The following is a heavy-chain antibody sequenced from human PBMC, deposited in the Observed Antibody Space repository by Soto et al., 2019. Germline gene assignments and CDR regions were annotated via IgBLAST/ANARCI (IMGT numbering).Heavy chain of an antibody. CDR3: ARHNGPLYVGYYDDMDV. CDR1: GGSISSSSFY. D-gene: IGHD3-16*01. CDR2: IYYSGYT. J-gene: IGHJ6*02. Sequence: SETLSHTGTVSGGSISSSSFYWGWIRQPPGKGLEWIVSIYYSGYTSYNPSLKSEVTISVDTSKIQFSLKLSSVTAADTAVYYCARHNGPLYVGYYDDMDVWGQGITVT. V-gene: IGHV4-39*01.